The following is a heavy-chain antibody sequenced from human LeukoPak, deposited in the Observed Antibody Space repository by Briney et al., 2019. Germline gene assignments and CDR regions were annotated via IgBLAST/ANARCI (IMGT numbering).Heavy chain of an antibody. D-gene: IGHD3-22*01. V-gene: IGHV4-31*03. CDR2: IYYSGST. Sequence: SETLSLTCTVSGGSISSGGYYWGWIRQHPGKGLEWIGYIYYSGSTYYNPSLKSRVTISVDTSKKQFSLKLSSVTAADTAVYYCARAFYDSSGYYYYFDYWGQGTLVTVSS. J-gene: IGHJ4*02. CDR1: GGSISSGGYY. CDR3: ARAFYDSSGYYYYFDY.